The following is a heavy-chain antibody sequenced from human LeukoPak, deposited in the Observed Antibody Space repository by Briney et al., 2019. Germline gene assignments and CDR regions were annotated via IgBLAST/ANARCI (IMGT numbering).Heavy chain of an antibody. CDR1: GGTFSSYA. J-gene: IGHJ5*02. D-gene: IGHD5-18*01. CDR2: IIPILSTS. V-gene: IGHV1-69*13. Sequence: GASVKVSCKASGGTFSSYAINWVRQAPGQGLEWMGEIIPILSTSNYAQKFQGRVTITADESTSTAYMELSSLRSEDTAFYYCASARATAMEDNWFDPWGQGTLVTVSS. CDR3: ASARATAMEDNWFDP.